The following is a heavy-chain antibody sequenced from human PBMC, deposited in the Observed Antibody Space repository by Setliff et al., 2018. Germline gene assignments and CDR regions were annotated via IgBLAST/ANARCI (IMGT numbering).Heavy chain of an antibody. CDR2: INHSGST. CDR1: GGSFSGYY. CDR3: ARGPVTIFGVVIMSPPWFDP. J-gene: IGHJ5*02. D-gene: IGHD3-3*01. Sequence: SETLSLTCAVYGGSFSGYYWSWIRQPPGKGLEWIGEINHSGSTKYNPSLKSRVTISVDTSKNQFSVKLSSVTAADTAVYYCARGPVTIFGVVIMSPPWFDPWGQGTLVTVSS. V-gene: IGHV4-34*01.